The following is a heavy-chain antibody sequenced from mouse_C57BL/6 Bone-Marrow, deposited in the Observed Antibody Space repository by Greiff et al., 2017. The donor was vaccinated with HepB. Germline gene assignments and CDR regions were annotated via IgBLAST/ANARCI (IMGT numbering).Heavy chain of an antibody. J-gene: IGHJ3*01. Sequence: EVKLVESGGGLVKPGGSLKLSCAASGFTFSSYAMSWVRQTPEKRLEWVATISDGGSYTYYPDNVKGRFTISRDNAKNNLYLQMRHLKSEDTAMYYCARDPYDYDGFAYWGQGTLVTVSA. CDR1: GFTFSSYA. D-gene: IGHD2-4*01. V-gene: IGHV5-4*01. CDR2: ISDGGSYT. CDR3: ARDPYDYDGFAY.